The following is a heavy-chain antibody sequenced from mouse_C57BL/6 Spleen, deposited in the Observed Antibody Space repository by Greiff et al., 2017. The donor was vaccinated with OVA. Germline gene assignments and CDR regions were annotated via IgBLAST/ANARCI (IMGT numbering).Heavy chain of an antibody. CDR2: INPYNGGT. D-gene: IGHD1-1*01. CDR3: ARMGYGSSYGENLDY. V-gene: IGHV1-19*01. Sequence: VQLQQSGPVLVKPGASVKMSCKASGYTFTDYYMNWVKQSHGKSLEWIGVINPYNGGTSYNQKFKGKATLTVDKSSSTAYMELNSLTSEDSAVYYCARMGYGSSYGENLDYWGQGTSVTVSS. CDR1: GYTFTDYY. J-gene: IGHJ4*01.